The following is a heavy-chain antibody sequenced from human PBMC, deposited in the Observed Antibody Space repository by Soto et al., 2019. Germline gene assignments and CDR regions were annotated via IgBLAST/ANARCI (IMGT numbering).Heavy chain of an antibody. CDR2: ISGSGGST. CDR3: AKDGSGLIGYGDYYYSYYMDV. Sequence: GGSLRLSCAASGFTFSSYAMSWVRQAPGKGLEWVSAISGSGGSTYYADSVKGRFTISRDNSKNTLYLQMNSLRAEDTAVYYCAKDGSGLIGYGDYYYSYYMDVWGKGTTVTVSS. D-gene: IGHD4-17*01. V-gene: IGHV3-23*01. CDR1: GFTFSSYA. J-gene: IGHJ6*03.